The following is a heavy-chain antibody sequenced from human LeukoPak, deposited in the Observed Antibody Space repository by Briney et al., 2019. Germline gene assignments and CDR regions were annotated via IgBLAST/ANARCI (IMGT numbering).Heavy chain of an antibody. Sequence: SETLSLTCAVYGGSFSDYYWSWIRQPPGKGLEWIGYIYYSGSTYYNPSLKSRVTISVDTSKNQFSLKLSSVTAADTAVYYCARAETIFGVPSFDYWGQGTLVTVSS. D-gene: IGHD3-3*01. CDR1: GGSFSDYY. CDR3: ARAETIFGVPSFDY. CDR2: IYYSGST. V-gene: IGHV4-30-4*08. J-gene: IGHJ4*02.